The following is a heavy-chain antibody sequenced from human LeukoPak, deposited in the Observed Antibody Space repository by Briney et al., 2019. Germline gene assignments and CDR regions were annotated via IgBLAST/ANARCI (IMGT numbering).Heavy chain of an antibody. D-gene: IGHD1-1*01. CDR1: GYSFTSYW. J-gene: IGHJ6*02. CDR3: ARLGLQGTTWAYYYYGMDV. Sequence: GESLKISCKGSGYSFTSYWIGWVRQMPGKGLEWMGIIYPGDSDTRYSPSFQGQVTISADKSISTAYLQWSSLKASDTAMYYCARLGLQGTTWAYYYYGMDVWGQGTTVTVSS. V-gene: IGHV5-51*01. CDR2: IYPGDSDT.